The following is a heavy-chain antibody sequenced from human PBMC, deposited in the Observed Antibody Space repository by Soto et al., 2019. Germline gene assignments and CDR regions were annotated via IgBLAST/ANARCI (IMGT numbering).Heavy chain of an antibody. D-gene: IGHD1-1*01. V-gene: IGHV4-4*07. CDR3: VRDGTKTLRDWFAP. J-gene: IGHJ5*02. Sequence: SETLSLTSTVTGGSNNTYYWSWIRQSAGKGLEWIGRVYTTGSTNYNPSLKSRVTISVDTSRNQFSLSLRSVTAADTAVYYCVRDGTKTLRDWFAPWGQGISVTVSS. CDR1: GGSNNTYY. CDR2: VYTTGST.